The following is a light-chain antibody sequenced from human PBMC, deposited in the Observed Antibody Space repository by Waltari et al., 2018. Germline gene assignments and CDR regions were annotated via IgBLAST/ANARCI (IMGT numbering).Light chain of an antibody. J-gene: IGKJ4*01. CDR1: QSISSY. V-gene: IGKV1-39*01. CDR2: DTS. Sequence: IQTTQSPSSLQASVGDRVSIPCRTSQSISSYLNCYQQKPGKAPKLLIYDTSTLQSGVPSRFSGSGSGTDFTLTISSLQPEDFATYHCQQSDSMPFTFGGGTKVEIK. CDR3: QQSDSMPFT.